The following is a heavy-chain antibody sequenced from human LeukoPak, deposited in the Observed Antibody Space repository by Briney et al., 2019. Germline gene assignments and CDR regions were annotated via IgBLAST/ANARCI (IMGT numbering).Heavy chain of an antibody. J-gene: IGHJ4*02. V-gene: IGHV3-33*01. CDR3: ARYSGSGYFDY. Sequence: TGGPLRLSCAASGFTFSSYGMHWVRQAPGKGLEWVAVIWYDGSNKYYADSVKGRFTISRDNSKNTLYLQMNSLRAEDTAVYYCARYSGSGYFDYWGQGTLVTVSS. CDR2: IWYDGSNK. D-gene: IGHD1-26*01. CDR1: GFTFSSYG.